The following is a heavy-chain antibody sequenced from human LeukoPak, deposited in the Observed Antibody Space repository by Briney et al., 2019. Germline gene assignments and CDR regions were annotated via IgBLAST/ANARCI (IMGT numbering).Heavy chain of an antibody. D-gene: IGHD5-12*01. CDR3: ARNDSGWFDF. J-gene: IGHJ4*02. CDR1: GGSFSGYS. V-gene: IGHV4-34*01. Sequence: SETLSLTCGVYGGSFSGYSWSWLRQPPGKGLEWIGEINHGGSTNYNPSLKSRVSISLDTSKNQFSLKLTSVTAADTSVYYCARNDSGWFDFWGQGTLLTVSS. CDR2: INHGGST.